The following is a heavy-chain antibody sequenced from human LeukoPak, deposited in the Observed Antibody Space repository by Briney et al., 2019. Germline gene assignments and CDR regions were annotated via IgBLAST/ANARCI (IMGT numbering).Heavy chain of an antibody. CDR2: IRSKVYGGTT. V-gene: IGHV3-49*04. CDR1: RFTFGDYA. J-gene: IGHJ3*02. Sequence: GRSLKLSCTAYRFTFGDYAMSWVRQAPGKGLEWVGFIRSKVYGGTTEYAASVKGRFTISRDDSKSIAYLQMNSLKTEDTAVYYCTRAGSGTYPDDGFDIWGQGTMVTVSS. D-gene: IGHD1-26*01. CDR3: TRAGSGTYPDDGFDI.